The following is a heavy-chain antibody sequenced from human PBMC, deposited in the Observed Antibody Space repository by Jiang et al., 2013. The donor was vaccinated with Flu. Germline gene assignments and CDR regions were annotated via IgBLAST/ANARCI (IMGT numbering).Heavy chain of an antibody. V-gene: IGHV1-8*02. J-gene: IGHJ6*02. CDR2: MNPNSGNT. CDR1: GYTFTSYD. Sequence: AEVKKPGASVKVSCKASGYTFTSYDINWVRQATGQGLEWMGWMNPNSGNTGYAQKFQGRVTMTRNTSVSTAYMELSSLRSEDTAVYYCARIGELPYGMDVWGQGTTVTVSS. CDR3: ARIGELPYGMDV. D-gene: IGHD3-10*01.